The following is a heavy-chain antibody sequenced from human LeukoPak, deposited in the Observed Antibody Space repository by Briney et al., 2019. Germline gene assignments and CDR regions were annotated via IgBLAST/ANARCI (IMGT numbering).Heavy chain of an antibody. V-gene: IGHV4-30-2*01. CDR1: GASISSAGYS. CDR2: IYHSGST. Sequence: PSETLSLTCAVSGASISSAGYSWSWIRQPPGKGLERIGYIYHSGSTYYNPSLKSRVTISIDTSKNQFSLKLSSVTAADTAVYYCARHRDYYYGMDVWGQGTTVTVSS. CDR3: ARHRDYYYGMDV. J-gene: IGHJ6*02.